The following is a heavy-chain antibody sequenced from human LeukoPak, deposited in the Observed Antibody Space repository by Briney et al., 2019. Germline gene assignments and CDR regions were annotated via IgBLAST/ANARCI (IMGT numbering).Heavy chain of an antibody. CDR3: ARSSYSSSSSV. J-gene: IGHJ3*01. D-gene: IGHD6-6*01. Sequence: GGSLRLSCAVSGFTFSGFWMSWSRQAPGKGLEWVASINSDGSEGYYAGVVKGRFTISRDNAKNSLYLQINSLRAEDTAVYYCARSSYSSSSSVWGQGTMVTVSS. CDR2: INSDGSEG. V-gene: IGHV3-7*03. CDR1: GFTFSGFW.